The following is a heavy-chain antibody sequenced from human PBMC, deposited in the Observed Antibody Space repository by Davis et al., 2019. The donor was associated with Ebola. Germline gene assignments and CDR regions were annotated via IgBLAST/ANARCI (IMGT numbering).Heavy chain of an antibody. Sequence: GGSLRLSCAASGFTFNSYSMNWVRQAPGKGLEWVSSISASTNYMYYADSVKGRFTISRDNAKNSMYLQMSSLRAEDTAMYYCARDFGSGWFGPPFDFWGQGTLVTVSS. CDR3: ARDFGSGWFGPPFDF. CDR1: GFTFNSYS. V-gene: IGHV3-21*01. CDR2: ISASTNYM. J-gene: IGHJ4*02. D-gene: IGHD6-19*01.